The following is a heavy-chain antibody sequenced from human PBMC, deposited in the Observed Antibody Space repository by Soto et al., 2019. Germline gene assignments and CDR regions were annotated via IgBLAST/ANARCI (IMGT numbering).Heavy chain of an antibody. CDR3: ARERGARDFDY. CDR1: GGSISSGGYY. V-gene: IGHV4-31*03. CDR2: IYYSGST. Sequence: QVQLQESGPGLVKPSQTLSLTCTVSGGSISSGGYYWSWIRQHPGKGLEWIGYIYYSGSTYYNPSLKSRVTISVDTSKSQCSMKLSSVTAADTAVYYCARERGARDFDYWGQGTLVTVSS. J-gene: IGHJ4*02. D-gene: IGHD3-10*01.